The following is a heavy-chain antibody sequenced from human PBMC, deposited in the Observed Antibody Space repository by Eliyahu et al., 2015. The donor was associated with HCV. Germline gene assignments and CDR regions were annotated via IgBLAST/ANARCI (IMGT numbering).Heavy chain of an antibody. CDR2: IHYSGST. D-gene: IGHD6-19*01. CDR1: GGSITTYX. J-gene: IGHJ5*02. Sequence: QVQLQESGPGLVKPSETLSLTCTVSGGSITTYXWSWIRQPPGKGLAWIGYIHYSGSTNYNPSLKSRVTLSVDTSKNQFSLNLTSVTAADTAMYYCASGGGGIAVTGTGGWFDPWGQGTLVTVFS. V-gene: IGHV4-59*12. CDR3: ASGGGGIAVTGTGGWFDP.